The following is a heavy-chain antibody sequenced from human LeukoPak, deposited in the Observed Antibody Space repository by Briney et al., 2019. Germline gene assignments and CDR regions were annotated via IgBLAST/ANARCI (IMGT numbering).Heavy chain of an antibody. J-gene: IGHJ4*02. CDR3: AKARWEPNFDY. Sequence: GGSLRLSCAASGFTLDDYATHWVRQGPGKSLEWVSLINENGDIAYYGDSVRGRFTVSRDNAKNSLYLQMNSLTTEDTALYYCAKARWEPNFDYWGQGTLVTVSS. V-gene: IGHV3-43*02. CDR1: GFTLDDYA. CDR2: INENGDIA. D-gene: IGHD1-26*01.